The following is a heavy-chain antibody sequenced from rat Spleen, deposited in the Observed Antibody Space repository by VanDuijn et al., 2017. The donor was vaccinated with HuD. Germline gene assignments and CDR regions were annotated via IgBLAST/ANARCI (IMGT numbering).Heavy chain of an antibody. CDR1: GFSLISNS. Sequence: QVQLKESGPGLVQPSQTLSLTCTVSGFSLISNSVHWVRQPPGTGLEWMGGIRHDGSTDYNSALKSRLSISRDTSIGQVYLKMNSLQTEDTATYYCARVGIRGAHYFDYWGQGVMVTVSS. V-gene: IGHV2-1*01. CDR2: IRHDGST. CDR3: ARVGIRGAHYFDY. J-gene: IGHJ2*01. D-gene: IGHD4-3*01.